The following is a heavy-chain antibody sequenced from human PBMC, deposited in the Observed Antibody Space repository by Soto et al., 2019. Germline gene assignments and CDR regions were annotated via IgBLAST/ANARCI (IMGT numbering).Heavy chain of an antibody. D-gene: IGHD6-19*01. CDR3: AKGAVAGTPTSSYYYGMDV. V-gene: IGHV1-69*12. CDR1: GGTFRTYA. J-gene: IGHJ6*02. CDR2: IIPIFGKV. Sequence: QVQLLQSGAEVKKPGSSVRVSCEASGGTFRTYAISWVRQAPGQGLEWMGEIIPIFGKVNYAQKFQGRVTITADESTTTDYMALRSLTAEATAVYYCAKGAVAGTPTSSYYYGMDVWGQGTTVTVS.